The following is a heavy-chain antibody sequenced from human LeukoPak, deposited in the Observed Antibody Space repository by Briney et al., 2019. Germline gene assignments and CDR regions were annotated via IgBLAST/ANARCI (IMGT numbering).Heavy chain of an antibody. CDR1: GYTFTSYG. Sequence: GASVKVSCKASGYTFTSYGISWVRQAPGQGLEWMGWISAYNGNTNYAQKLQGRVTMTTDTSTSTAYMELRSLRSDDTAVYYCARDPAGRGIVVTPPSYWGQGTLVTVSS. D-gene: IGHD5-12*01. V-gene: IGHV1-18*01. CDR3: ARDPAGRGIVVTPPSY. J-gene: IGHJ4*02. CDR2: ISAYNGNT.